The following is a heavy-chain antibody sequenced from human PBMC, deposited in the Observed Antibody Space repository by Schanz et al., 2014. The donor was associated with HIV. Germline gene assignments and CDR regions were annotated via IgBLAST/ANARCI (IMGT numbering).Heavy chain of an antibody. CDR2: MSYDGTKK. J-gene: IGHJ5*01. CDR3: ARDKSNLGMDS. V-gene: IGHV3-30*03. CDR1: GFNFNSYG. Sequence: QEQLVASGGGVVQPGRSLRLSCVASGFNFNSYGMHWVRQAPGKGLGWVAVMSYDGTKKHYADSVKGRFTTSRDNAKNSLYLQMNTLRADDTAVYYCARDKSNLGMDSWGQGTLVTVSP.